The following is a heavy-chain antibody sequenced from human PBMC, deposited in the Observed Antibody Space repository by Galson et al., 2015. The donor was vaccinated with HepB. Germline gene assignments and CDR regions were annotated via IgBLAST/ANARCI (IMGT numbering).Heavy chain of an antibody. CDR3: ARGYHARYDFWSGSWGPTYYFDY. CDR1: GFTFSSYA. V-gene: IGHV3-30-3*01. CDR2: ISYDGSNK. Sequence: LRLSCAASGFTFSSYAMHWVRQAPGKGLEWVAVISYDGSNKYYADSVKGRFTISRDNSKNTLYLQMNSLRAEDTAVYYCARGYHARYDFWSGSWGPTYYFDYWGQGTLVTVSS. J-gene: IGHJ4*02. D-gene: IGHD3-3*01.